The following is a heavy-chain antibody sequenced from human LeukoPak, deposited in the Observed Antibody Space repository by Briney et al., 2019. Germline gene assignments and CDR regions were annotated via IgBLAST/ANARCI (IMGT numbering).Heavy chain of an antibody. Sequence: GASVKVSCKASGFTFTHYYIHWVRQARGQGLEWMGRIDGETGNTRSAQNFQGRVTMTRDTSTSTVYMELSSLRFEDTADYYCARDPGGNYFGPGTYFAYWGQGTLLTVSS. CDR3: ARDPGGNYFGPGTYFAY. CDR1: GFTFTHYY. CDR2: IDGETGNT. D-gene: IGHD3-10*01. V-gene: IGHV1-46*01. J-gene: IGHJ4*02.